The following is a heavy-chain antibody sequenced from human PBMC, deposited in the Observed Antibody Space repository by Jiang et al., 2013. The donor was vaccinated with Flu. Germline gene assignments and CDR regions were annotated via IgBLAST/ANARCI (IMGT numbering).Heavy chain of an antibody. CDR3: ARQIRRAIFGVPSPTQASPDREDY. Sequence: SIYYSGSTYYNPSLKSRVTISVDTSKNQFSLKLSSVTAADTAVYYCARQIRRAIFGVPSPTQASPDREDYWGQGTLVTVSS. V-gene: IGHV4-39*01. D-gene: IGHD3-3*01. CDR2: IYYSGST. J-gene: IGHJ4*02.